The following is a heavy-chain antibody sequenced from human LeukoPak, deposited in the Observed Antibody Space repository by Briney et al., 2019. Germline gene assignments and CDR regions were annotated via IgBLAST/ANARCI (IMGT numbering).Heavy chain of an antibody. CDR3: AREGVGPFDY. J-gene: IGHJ4*02. Sequence: PSETLSLTCTVSSGSINSYYWTWIRQPPGKGLEWIGYIYYSGSINYNPSLKSRVTISVDTSKNQFSLKLSSVTAADTAVYYCAREGVGPFDYWGQGTLVTVSS. D-gene: IGHD1-26*01. CDR2: IYYSGSI. V-gene: IGHV4-59*01. CDR1: SGSINSYY.